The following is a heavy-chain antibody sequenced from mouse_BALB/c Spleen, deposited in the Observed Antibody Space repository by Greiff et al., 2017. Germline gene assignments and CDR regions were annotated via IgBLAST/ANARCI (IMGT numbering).Heavy chain of an antibody. D-gene: IGHD2-4*01. J-gene: IGHJ4*01. CDR1: GFTFSSYA. CDR3: ARGESTMITTRAMDY. V-gene: IGHV5-9-4*01. CDR2: ISSGGSYT. Sequence: EVKLVESGGGLVKPGGSLKLSCAASGFTFSSYAMSWVRQSPEKRLEWVAEISSGGSYTYYPDTMTGRFTISRDNAKNTLYLEMSSLRSEDTAMYYCARGESTMITTRAMDYWGQGTSVTVSS.